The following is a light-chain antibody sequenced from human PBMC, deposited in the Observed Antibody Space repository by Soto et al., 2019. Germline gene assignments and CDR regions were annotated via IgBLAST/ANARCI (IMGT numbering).Light chain of an antibody. CDR1: QSISTS. CDR2: HAS. J-gene: IGKJ1*01. Sequence: IQMTQSPSSLSASVGDRVTITCRASQSISTSLTWYQQKPGKAPKLLIYHASSLESGVPSRFSGSGSGTEFTLTISSLQPDDFATYYCQHYNSYSEAFGQGTKVDIK. CDR3: QHYNSYSEA. V-gene: IGKV1-5*01.